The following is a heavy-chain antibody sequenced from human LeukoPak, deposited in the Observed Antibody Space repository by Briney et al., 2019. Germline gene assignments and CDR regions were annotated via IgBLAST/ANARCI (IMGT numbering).Heavy chain of an antibody. CDR1: GYTFTGYY. CDR2: INTRMGNP. D-gene: IGHD5-18*01. V-gene: IGHV7-4-1*02. CDR3: ARVVDTYGYKVWDL. J-gene: IGHJ4*02. Sequence: EASVKVSCKASGYTFTGYYMNWVRQTPGQGPEWMGWINTRMGNPAYAQGFTGRFVFSSDTSVSTAYLEINNLRAEDSAMYYCARVVDTYGYKVWDLWGQGTLITVAS.